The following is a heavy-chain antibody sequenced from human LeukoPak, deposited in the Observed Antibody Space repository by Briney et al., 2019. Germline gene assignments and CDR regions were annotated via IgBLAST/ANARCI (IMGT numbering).Heavy chain of an antibody. J-gene: IGHJ4*02. CDR2: ICYSGST. CDR3: ARHAGGISATGTRPFDY. CDR1: GASFNSSTYY. V-gene: IGHV4-39*01. D-gene: IGHD6-13*01. Sequence: KASETLSLTCTVSGASFNSSTYYWRWIRQPPGKGREWIGSICYSGSTYYNPSLKSRVTMSVDTSKNQFSLKLSSVTAADAAVYYCARHAGGISATGTRPFDYWGQGTLVTVSS.